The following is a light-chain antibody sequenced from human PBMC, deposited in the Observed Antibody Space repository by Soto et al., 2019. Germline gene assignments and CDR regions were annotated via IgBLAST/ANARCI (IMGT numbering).Light chain of an antibody. CDR1: QSVNSNY. CDR2: AAS. J-gene: IGKJ1*01. V-gene: IGKV3-20*01. Sequence: EIVLTQSPGTLSLSPGERSTLSCRSSQSVNSNYLAWYQQKPGQAPRLXICAASSRAAGFPDRFSGSGSETDFTLTISRLEPEDFAMYYCQQYGGSPWTFGQGTKVDIK. CDR3: QQYGGSPWT.